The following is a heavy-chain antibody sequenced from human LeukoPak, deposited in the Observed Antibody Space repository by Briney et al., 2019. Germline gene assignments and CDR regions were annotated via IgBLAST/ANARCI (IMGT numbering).Heavy chain of an antibody. V-gene: IGHV3-33*01. CDR3: ARDRFPHDDAHYGMDV. CDR1: GFTFSNYG. D-gene: IGHD3-16*01. CDR2: MWVWNDGSNE. J-gene: IGHJ6*02. Sequence: GRSLRLSCTASGFTFSNYGMHWVRQAPGKGLEWVAVMWVWNDGSNEYYADPVKGRFTIARDNSKNTLYLQMVSLRAEDTADYYCARDRFPHDDAHYGMDVWGQGTTVTVSS.